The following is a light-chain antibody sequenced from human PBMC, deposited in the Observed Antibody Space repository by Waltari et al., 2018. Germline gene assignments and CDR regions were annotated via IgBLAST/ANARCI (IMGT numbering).Light chain of an antibody. Sequence: QSALTQPXSVSGSPGXSITISCTGPSSDVGXYNYVSWYQQHPGKAPKLMIYDVRKRPSGXXXXFSGSKSGNTASLTISGLQAEDEAXYYCSSYTSSSTXVFGGXTKLTVL. V-gene: IGLV2-14*01. CDR2: DVR. CDR3: SSYTSSSTXV. J-gene: IGLJ2*01. CDR1: SSDVGXYNY.